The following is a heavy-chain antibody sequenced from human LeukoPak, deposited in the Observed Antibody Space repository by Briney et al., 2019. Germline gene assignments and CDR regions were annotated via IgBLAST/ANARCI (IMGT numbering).Heavy chain of an antibody. J-gene: IGHJ4*02. CDR2: ISSSGSTM. D-gene: IGHD5-12*01. V-gene: IGHV3-11*01. CDR3: ARDPGSGYEEHFDY. Sequence: SGGSLRLSCAASGFIFSDYYMSWIRQAPGKGLEWGSYISSSGSTMYYTDSVKGRFTISRDNAKDSLYLQMNSLRAEDTAVYYCARDPGSGYEEHFDYWGQGTLVTVSS. CDR1: GFIFSDYY.